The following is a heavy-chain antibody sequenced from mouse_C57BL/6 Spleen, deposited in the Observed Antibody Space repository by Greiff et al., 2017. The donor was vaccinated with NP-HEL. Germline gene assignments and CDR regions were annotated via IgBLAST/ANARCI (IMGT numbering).Heavy chain of an antibody. J-gene: IGHJ2*01. CDR2: ISYSGST. CDR1: GYSITSGYD. V-gene: IGHV3-1*01. CDR3: ARVGGTGYFDY. D-gene: IGHD4-1*01. Sequence: VQLQQSGPGMVKPSQSLSLTCTVTGYSITSGYDWHWIRHFPGNKLEWMGYISYSGSTNYNPSLKSRISITHDTSKNHFFLKLNAVTTEDTATYYCARVGGTGYFDYWGQGTTLTVSS.